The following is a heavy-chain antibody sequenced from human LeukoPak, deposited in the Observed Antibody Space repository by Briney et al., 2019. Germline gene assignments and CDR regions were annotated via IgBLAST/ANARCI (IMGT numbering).Heavy chain of an antibody. J-gene: IGHJ4*02. CDR2: ISGSGGST. Sequence: GGSLRLSCAASGFTFSSYATSWVRQAPGKGLEWVSAISGSGGSTYYADSVKGRFTISRDNSKNTLYLQMNSLRAEDTAVYYCAKDGFRLGSAFWGQGTLVTVSS. D-gene: IGHD3-16*01. V-gene: IGHV3-23*01. CDR3: AKDGFRLGSAF. CDR1: GFTFSSYA.